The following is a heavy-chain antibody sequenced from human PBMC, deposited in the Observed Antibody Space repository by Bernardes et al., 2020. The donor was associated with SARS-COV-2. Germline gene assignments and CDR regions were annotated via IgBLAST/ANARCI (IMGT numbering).Heavy chain of an antibody. V-gene: IGHV1-2*02. J-gene: IGHJ4*02. Sequence: ASVKVSCKASGYTFTGYYIHWVRHAPGQGPEWMGWINPSIGTANYAQKFQGRVTMTGEMCINTAYMELTRLTSDDTAVYFCARGPSIMIAFGGITYFDSWGQGTLVTVSS. CDR3: ARGPSIMIAFGGITYFDS. CDR2: INPSIGTA. CDR1: GYTFTGYY. D-gene: IGHD3-16*01.